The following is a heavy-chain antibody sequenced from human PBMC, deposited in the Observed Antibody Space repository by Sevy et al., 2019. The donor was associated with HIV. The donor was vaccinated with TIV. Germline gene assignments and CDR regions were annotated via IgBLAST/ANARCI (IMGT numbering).Heavy chain of an antibody. Sequence: GGSLRLSCAASGFTLSSYWMSWVRQAPGKGLERVANIKQDGSEKYYVDSVKGRFTISRDNAKNSLYLQMNSLRVEDTAAYYCARARAYYYDNSSYSFDYWCQGTLVTVSS. D-gene: IGHD3-22*01. CDR1: GFTLSSYW. V-gene: IGHV3-7*01. CDR2: IKQDGSEK. CDR3: ARARAYYYDNSSYSFDY. J-gene: IGHJ4*02.